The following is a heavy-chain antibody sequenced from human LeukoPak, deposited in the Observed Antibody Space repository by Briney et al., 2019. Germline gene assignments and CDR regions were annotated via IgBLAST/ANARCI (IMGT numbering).Heavy chain of an antibody. CDR2: IHYSGST. CDR1: GGSISSYY. J-gene: IGHJ6*02. Sequence: PSETLSLTCTVSGGSISSYYWSWIRLPPGKGLEWIGYIHYSGSTNYNPSLKSPVTISVDTSKNQFSLKLSSVTAADTAVYYCARLSAGYYDSSGLGMDVWGRGTTVTVSS. V-gene: IGHV4-59*08. D-gene: IGHD3-22*01. CDR3: ARLSAGYYDSSGLGMDV.